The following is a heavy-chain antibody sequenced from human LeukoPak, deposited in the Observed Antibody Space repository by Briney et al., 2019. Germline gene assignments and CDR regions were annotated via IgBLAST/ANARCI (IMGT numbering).Heavy chain of an antibody. CDR2: ISGSGVST. D-gene: IGHD2-21*02. CDR3: ARGRSRYCGGDCYTYYFDY. Sequence: GGSLRLSCAASEFTFNNYAMSWVRQAPGKGLEWVSTISGSGVSTYYADSVKGRFTISRDNAKNSLYLQINSLRAEDTAVYYCARGRSRYCGGDCYTYYFDYWGQGTLVTVSS. V-gene: IGHV3-23*01. J-gene: IGHJ4*02. CDR1: EFTFNNYA.